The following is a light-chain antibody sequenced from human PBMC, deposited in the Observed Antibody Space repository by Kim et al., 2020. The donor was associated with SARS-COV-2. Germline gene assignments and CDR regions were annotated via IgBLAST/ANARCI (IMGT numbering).Light chain of an antibody. V-gene: IGKV1-33*01. CDR3: QQYDNPLYT. Sequence: DIQMTQFPSSLSASVGDRVTITCQASQDISNYLNWYQQKPGKAPKLLIYDASNLETGVPSRFSGSGSGTDFTFTISSLQPEDIATYYCQQYDNPLYTFGQGTKLEIK. CDR1: QDISNY. J-gene: IGKJ2*01. CDR2: DAS.